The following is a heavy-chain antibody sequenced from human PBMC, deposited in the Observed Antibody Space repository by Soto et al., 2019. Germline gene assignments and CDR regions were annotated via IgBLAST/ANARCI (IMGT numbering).Heavy chain of an antibody. D-gene: IGHD6-13*01. CDR2: INHSGST. J-gene: IGHJ6*03. CDR3: ARVGGMAAAGTVAYYYYMDV. CDR1: GGSFIGYY. Sequence: TSETLSLTCAVYGGSFIGYYWSWILQPPGKGLEWIGEINHSGSTNYNPSLKSRVTISVDTSKNQFSLKLSSVTAADTAVYYCARVGGMAAAGTVAYYYYMDVWGKGTTVTVSS. V-gene: IGHV4-34*01.